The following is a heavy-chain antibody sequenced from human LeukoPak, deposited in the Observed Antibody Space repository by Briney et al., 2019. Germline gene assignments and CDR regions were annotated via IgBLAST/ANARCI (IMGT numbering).Heavy chain of an antibody. CDR2: IYYSGST. D-gene: IGHD3-10*01. J-gene: IGHJ4*02. CDR3: ARASRPAGFGLDY. CDR1: GGSISSSSYY. V-gene: IGHV4-39*07. Sequence: SETLSLTCTVSGGSISSSSYYWGWIRQPPGKGLEWIGSIYYSGSTYYNPSLKSRVTISVDTSKNQFSLKLSSVTAADTAVYYCARASRPAGFGLDYWGQGTLVTVSS.